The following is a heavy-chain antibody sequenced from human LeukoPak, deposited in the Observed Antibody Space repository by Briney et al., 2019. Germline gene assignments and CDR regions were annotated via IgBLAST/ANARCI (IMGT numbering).Heavy chain of an antibody. CDR2: ISGSGGST. CDR3: AKVRTRNYYGSGSYPLGAFDI. CDR1: GFTFSSYA. V-gene: IGHV3-23*01. D-gene: IGHD3-10*01. Sequence: PGGSLRLSCAASGFTFSSYAMSWVRQAPGKGLEWVSAISGSGGSTYYADSVKGRFTISRDNSKNTLYLQMNSLRAEDTAVYYCAKVRTRNYYGSGSYPLGAFDIWGQGTMVTVSS. J-gene: IGHJ3*02.